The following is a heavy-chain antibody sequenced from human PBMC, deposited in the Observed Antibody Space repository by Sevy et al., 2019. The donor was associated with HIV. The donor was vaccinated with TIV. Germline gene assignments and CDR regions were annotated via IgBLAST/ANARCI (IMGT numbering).Heavy chain of an antibody. V-gene: IGHV3-66*01. D-gene: IGHD3-22*01. CDR2: IDSGGST. CDR1: GFTVSGNY. Sequence: GGSLRLSCEASGFTVSGNYMAWVRLAPGKGLEWVSLIDSGGSTYYADSVKGRFTISRDNAKNTLYLQMNPLRAEATAVYFCARDRYYDASGYYYYNYGMDVWGQGTTVTVSS. CDR3: ARDRYYDASGYYYYNYGMDV. J-gene: IGHJ6*02.